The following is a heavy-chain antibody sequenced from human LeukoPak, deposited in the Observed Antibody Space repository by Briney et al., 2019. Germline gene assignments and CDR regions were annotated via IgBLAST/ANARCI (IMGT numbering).Heavy chain of an antibody. Sequence: SETLSLTCGVSGGSIYSHYWGWIRQPPGKGLEWIGDIYYKGNTNYNPSPKSRVTISLDTSKNHLSLTLTSVVAADTAIYYCMRRDTGWNYSDYWGQGILVTVSS. D-gene: IGHD6-19*01. CDR3: MRRDTGWNYSDY. CDR2: IYYKGNT. V-gene: IGHV4-59*08. J-gene: IGHJ4*02. CDR1: GGSIYSHY.